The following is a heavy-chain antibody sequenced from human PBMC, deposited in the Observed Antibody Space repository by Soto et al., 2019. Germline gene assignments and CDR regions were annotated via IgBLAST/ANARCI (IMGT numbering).Heavy chain of an antibody. CDR1: GGTFSSYA. D-gene: IGHD3-10*01. CDR2: IIPIFGTA. V-gene: IGHV1-69*13. CDR3: AAQNYISQTRVNEGFDY. Sequence: SVKLSCKASGGTFSSYAISWVRQAPGQGLEWMGGIIPIFGTANYAQKFQGRVTITADESTSTAYMELSSLRSEDTAVYYCAAQNYISQTRVNEGFDYWGQGTLVTVSS. J-gene: IGHJ4*02.